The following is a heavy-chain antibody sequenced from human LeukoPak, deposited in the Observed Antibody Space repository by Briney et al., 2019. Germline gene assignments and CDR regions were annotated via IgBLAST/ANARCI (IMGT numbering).Heavy chain of an antibody. J-gene: IGHJ4*02. V-gene: IGHV1-2*02. CDR2: INPNSGGT. Sequence: ASVKVPCKASGYTFTGYYMHWVRQAPGQGLEWMGWINPNSGGTNYAQKFQGRVTMTRDTFISTAYMELSRLRSDDMAVYYCARDTVHVSGSYGRDDYWGQGTLVTVSS. CDR1: GYTFTGYY. CDR3: ARDTVHVSGSYGRDDY. D-gene: IGHD1-26*01.